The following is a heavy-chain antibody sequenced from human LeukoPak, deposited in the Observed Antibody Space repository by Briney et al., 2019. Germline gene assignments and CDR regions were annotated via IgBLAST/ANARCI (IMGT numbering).Heavy chain of an antibody. V-gene: IGHV3-21*01. Sequence: PGGSLRLSCAASGFTFSSYSMNWVRQAPGKGLEWVSSISSSSSYIYYADSVKGRFTISRDNAKNSLYLQMNSLRAEDTAVYYCARDYAKTGYCSGTSCPDAFDFWGQGTMVTVSP. D-gene: IGHD2-2*03. CDR2: ISSSSSYI. CDR1: GFTFSSYS. CDR3: ARDYAKTGYCSGTSCPDAFDF. J-gene: IGHJ3*01.